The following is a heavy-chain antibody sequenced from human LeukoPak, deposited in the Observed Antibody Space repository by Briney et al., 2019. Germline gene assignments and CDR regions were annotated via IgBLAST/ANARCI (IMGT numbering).Heavy chain of an antibody. D-gene: IGHD3-3*01. V-gene: IGHV3-23*01. Sequence: GGSLRLSCAASGFTFSSYAMSWVRQAPGKGLEWVSAISGSGGSTYYADSVKGRFTTSRDNSKNMLYLQMNSLRAEDTAVYYCAKDWYYDFWSGYSNWGQGTLVTVSS. CDR3: AKDWYYDFWSGYSN. CDR1: GFTFSSYA. J-gene: IGHJ4*02. CDR2: ISGSGGST.